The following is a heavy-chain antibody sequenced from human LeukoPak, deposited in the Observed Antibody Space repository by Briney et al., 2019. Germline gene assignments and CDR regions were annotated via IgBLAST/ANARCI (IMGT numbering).Heavy chain of an antibody. CDR3: ARDAGYCSSTSCYREYFQH. CDR1: GFTFIIYA. Sequence: GGSLRLSCAPSGFTFIIYAMHWVRQAPGKGLEWVAVISYDGSNKYYADSVKGRFTISRDNSKNTLYLQMNSLRAEDTAVYYCARDAGYCSSTSCYREYFQHWGQGTLVTVSS. V-gene: IGHV3-30*04. CDR2: ISYDGSNK. J-gene: IGHJ1*01. D-gene: IGHD2-2*01.